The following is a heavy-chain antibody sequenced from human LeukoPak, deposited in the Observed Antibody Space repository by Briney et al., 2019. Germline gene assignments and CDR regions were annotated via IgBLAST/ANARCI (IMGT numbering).Heavy chain of an antibody. CDR1: GGSISSSSYY. D-gene: IGHD3/OR15-3a*01. CDR3: ARQTGSGLFILP. CDR2: IYYSGST. J-gene: IGHJ4*02. V-gene: IGHV4-39*01. Sequence: SSETLSLTCTVSGGSISSSSYYWGWIRQPPGKGLEWIGSIYYSGSTYYNPSLKSRVTISVDTSKNQYSLKLSSVTAADTAVYYCARQTGSGLFILPGGQGTLVTVSS.